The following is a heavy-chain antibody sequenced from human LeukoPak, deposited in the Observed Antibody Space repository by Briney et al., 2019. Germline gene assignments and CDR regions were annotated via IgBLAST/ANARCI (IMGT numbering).Heavy chain of an antibody. CDR1: GYTFTGYY. CDR2: SNPNSGGT. V-gene: IGHV1-2*02. Sequence: GASVTVSCKASGYTFTGYYMHWVRQAPGQGREWMGWSNPNSGGTHYAQKFQGGVTITRDTAISTDYMELSRLRPDDTAVYYCARALGGIVVENWFDPWGQGTLVTVSS. CDR3: ARALGGIVVENWFDP. J-gene: IGHJ5*02. D-gene: IGHD2-2*01.